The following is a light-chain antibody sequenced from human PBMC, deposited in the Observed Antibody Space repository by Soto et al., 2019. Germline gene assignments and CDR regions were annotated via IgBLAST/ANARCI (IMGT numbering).Light chain of an antibody. Sequence: DIQMTQSPSSLSGSVGARVTITCRASESISRHLNWYQQKPGKAHNLLIYAASSLQNGVPSRFRGGGSGTDFPLTISNLQPEYFATYYCQQTYTTLSITFGQGTRLEIK. J-gene: IGKJ5*01. CDR3: QQTYTTLSIT. V-gene: IGKV1-39*01. CDR1: ESISRH. CDR2: AAS.